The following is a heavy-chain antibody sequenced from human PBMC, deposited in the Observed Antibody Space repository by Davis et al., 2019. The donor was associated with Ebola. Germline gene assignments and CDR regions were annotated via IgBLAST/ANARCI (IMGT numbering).Heavy chain of an antibody. CDR3: AKGYGDYVKGGMDV. V-gene: IGHV3-9*01. D-gene: IGHD4-17*01. Sequence: PGGSLRLSCAASGFTFDDYAMHWVRQAPGKGLEWVSGISWNSGSIGYADSVKGRFTISRDNAKNSLYLQMNSLRAEDTALYYCAKGYGDYVKGGMDVWGKGTTVTVSS. CDR2: ISWNSGSI. CDR1: GFTFDDYA. J-gene: IGHJ6*04.